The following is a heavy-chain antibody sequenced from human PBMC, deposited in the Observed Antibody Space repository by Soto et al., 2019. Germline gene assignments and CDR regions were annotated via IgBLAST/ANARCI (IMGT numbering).Heavy chain of an antibody. Sequence: GASVKVSCKASGGTFSSYAISWVRQAPGQGLEWMGGIIPIFGTANYAQKFQGRVTITADGSTSTAYMELSSLRSEDTAVYYCAREGAGLRFLEWLLGTSMDVWGQGTTVTVSS. CDR1: GGTFSSYA. D-gene: IGHD3-3*01. J-gene: IGHJ6*02. V-gene: IGHV1-69*13. CDR2: IIPIFGTA. CDR3: AREGAGLRFLEWLLGTSMDV.